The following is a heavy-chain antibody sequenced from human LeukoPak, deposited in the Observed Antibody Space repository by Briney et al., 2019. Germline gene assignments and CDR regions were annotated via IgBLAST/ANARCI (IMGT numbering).Heavy chain of an antibody. CDR1: GGSITSSIDY. Sequence: PSETLSLTCTVSGGSITSSIDYWGWVRQPPGKGLEWIATIYYSTSTQYNPSLKSRVTMSVDTSKNQFSLKLSSMTAADTAVYYCARHQCSGTRCYNFYFYGMDVWGQGTTVTVSS. J-gene: IGHJ6*02. CDR3: ARHQCSGTRCYNFYFYGMDV. CDR2: IYYSTST. V-gene: IGHV4-39*01. D-gene: IGHD2-2*02.